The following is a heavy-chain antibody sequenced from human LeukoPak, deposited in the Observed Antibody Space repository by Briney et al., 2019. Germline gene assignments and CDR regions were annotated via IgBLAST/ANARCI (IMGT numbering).Heavy chain of an antibody. Sequence: GGSLRLSCAASGFTFSSYSMNWVRQAPGKGLEWVSYISSSSSIIYYADSVKGRFTISRDNAKNSLYLQMNSLRAEDTAVYYCARDSGSYSGSYWGQGTLVTVSS. CDR2: ISSSSSII. D-gene: IGHD1-26*01. CDR3: ARDSGSYSGSY. J-gene: IGHJ4*02. CDR1: GFTFSSYS. V-gene: IGHV3-48*01.